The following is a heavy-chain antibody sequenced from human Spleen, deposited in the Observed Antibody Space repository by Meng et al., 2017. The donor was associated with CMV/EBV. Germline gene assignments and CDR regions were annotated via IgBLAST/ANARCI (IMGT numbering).Heavy chain of an antibody. V-gene: IGHV4-34*01. CDR3: ARIYYYYGMDV. Sequence: GSLRLSCAVYGGSFSGYYWSWIRQPPGKGLEWIGEINHSGSTNYNPSLKSRVTISVDTSKNQYSLKLSSVTAADTAVYSCARIYYYYGMDVWGQGTTVTVSS. J-gene: IGHJ6*02. CDR2: INHSGST. CDR1: GGSFSGYY.